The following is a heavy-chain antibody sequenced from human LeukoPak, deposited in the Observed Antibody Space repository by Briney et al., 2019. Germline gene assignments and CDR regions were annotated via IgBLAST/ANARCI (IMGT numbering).Heavy chain of an antibody. J-gene: IGHJ4*02. D-gene: IGHD6-19*01. CDR2: IWYDGSNK. Sequence: GGSLRLSCAASGFTFSYYSMNWVRQAPGKGLEWVAVIWYDGSNKYYADSVKGRFTISRDNSKNTLYLQMNSLRAEDTAVYYCARETVAGPYYFDYWGQGTLVTVSS. CDR3: ARETVAGPYYFDY. CDR1: GFTFSYYS. V-gene: IGHV3-33*08.